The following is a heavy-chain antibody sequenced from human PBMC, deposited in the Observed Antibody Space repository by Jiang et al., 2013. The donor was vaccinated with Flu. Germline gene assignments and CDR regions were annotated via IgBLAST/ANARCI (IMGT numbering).Heavy chain of an antibody. CDR3: ARSSAGGVAWGPGDFDS. CDR1: PGYISSSSYY. J-gene: IGHJ5*01. CDR2: ASHRGNT. Sequence: PGLVKPSETLSLSCSVSPGYISSSSYYWDWVRQPPGKGLEWIGSASHRGNTYYNPSLGGRALVSVDTGNNQFSLKLSSVTTADTAIYYCARSSAGGVAWGPGDFDSWGQGSLVTV. D-gene: IGHD2-8*02. V-gene: IGHV4-39*01.